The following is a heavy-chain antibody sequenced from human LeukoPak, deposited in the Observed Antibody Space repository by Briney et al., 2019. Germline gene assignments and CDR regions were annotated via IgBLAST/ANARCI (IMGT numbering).Heavy chain of an antibody. CDR1: GYSFPHYY. Sequence: ASVKVSCKASGYSFPHYYMHWVRQAPGQGLEWMGWIKPNSGGTRSAQKFQGRVTMTRDASISTAYMELSSLRYDDTAVYYCATNILVRDIINWFDPWGQGTLVTVSS. D-gene: IGHD3-10*01. CDR2: IKPNSGGT. J-gene: IGHJ5*02. V-gene: IGHV1-2*02. CDR3: ATNILVRDIINWFDP.